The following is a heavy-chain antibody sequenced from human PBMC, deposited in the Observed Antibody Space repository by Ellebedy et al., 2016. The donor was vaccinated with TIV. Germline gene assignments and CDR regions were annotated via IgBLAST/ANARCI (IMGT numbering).Heavy chain of an antibody. CDR1: GFTFSLYS. CDR3: ARDGGITGTGAFDY. V-gene: IGHV3-48*01. CDR2: ISSGSSSI. Sequence: PGGSLRLSCAASGFTFSLYSMNWVRQAPGKGLEWISYISSGSSSIYYADSVKGRFTISRDNSKNTLYLQMNSLRAEDTAVYCCARDGGITGTGAFDYWGQGTLVTVSS. J-gene: IGHJ4*02. D-gene: IGHD1-20*01.